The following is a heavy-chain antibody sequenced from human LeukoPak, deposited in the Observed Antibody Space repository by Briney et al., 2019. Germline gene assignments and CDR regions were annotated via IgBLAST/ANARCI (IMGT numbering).Heavy chain of an antibody. Sequence: SETLSLTCTVSGGSISSYYWSWIRQPAGKGLEWIGRIHTSGSTNYNPSLKSRVTMSVDTSKNQFSLKLSSVTAADTAVYYCARDEYVYSSGWQKGFDPWGQGTLVTVSS. D-gene: IGHD6-19*01. J-gene: IGHJ5*02. CDR2: IHTSGST. CDR3: ARDEYVYSSGWQKGFDP. CDR1: GGSISSYY. V-gene: IGHV4-4*07.